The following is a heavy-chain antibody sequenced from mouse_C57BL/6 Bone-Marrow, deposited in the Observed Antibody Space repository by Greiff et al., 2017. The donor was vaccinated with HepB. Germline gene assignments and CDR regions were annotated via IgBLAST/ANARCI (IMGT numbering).Heavy chain of an antibody. V-gene: IGHV1-15*01. Sequence: VQLQQSGAELVRPGASVTLSCKASGYTFTDYEMHWVKQTPVHGLEWIGAIDPETGGTAYNQKFKGKAILTADKSSSTAYMELRSLTSEDSAVYYSPIPLGAWFAYWGQMTLVTVSA. CDR3: PIPLGAWFAY. J-gene: IGHJ3*01. CDR2: IDPETGGT. D-gene: IGHD3-3*01. CDR1: GYTFTDYE.